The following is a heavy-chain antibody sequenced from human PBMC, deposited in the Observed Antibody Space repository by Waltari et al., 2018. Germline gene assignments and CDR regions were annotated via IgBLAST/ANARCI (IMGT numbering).Heavy chain of an antibody. V-gene: IGHV1-8*01. CDR3: ARGPVGYQLLLYYYYYGMDV. Sequence: QVQLVQSGAEVKKPGASVKVSCKASGYTFTSYDINWVRQATGQGLEWMGWRNPNSGNTGYAQKFQRRVTMTRNTSISTAYMELSSLRSEDTAVYYCARGPVGYQLLLYYYYYGMDVWGQGTTVTVSS. D-gene: IGHD2-2*01. CDR2: RNPNSGNT. CDR1: GYTFTSYD. J-gene: IGHJ6*02.